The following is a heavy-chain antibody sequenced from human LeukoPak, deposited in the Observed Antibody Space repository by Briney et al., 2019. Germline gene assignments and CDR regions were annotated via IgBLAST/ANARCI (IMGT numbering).Heavy chain of an antibody. CDR2: ISHDVYHE. V-gene: IGHV3-30*03. D-gene: IGHD3-10*01. CDR1: GFTFSSYG. J-gene: IGHJ4*02. Sequence: GGSLRLSCAASGFTFSSYGMHWVRQAPGKGLEWVAVISHDVYHEHYADSVKGRFTLSRDNSKNTVFLQMSSLRAEDTAVYYCARAEPSPSSLVRGVIDCWGQGTLVTVSS. CDR3: ARAEPSPSSLVRGVIDC.